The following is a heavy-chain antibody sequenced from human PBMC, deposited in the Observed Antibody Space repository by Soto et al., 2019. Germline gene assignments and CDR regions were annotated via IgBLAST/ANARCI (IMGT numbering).Heavy chain of an antibody. J-gene: IGHJ6*02. CDR3: AVTYYYDSSGYYYDYGMDV. D-gene: IGHD3-22*01. V-gene: IGHV1-8*01. Sequence: ASVKVSCKASGYTFTSYDINWMRQSTGQGLEWMGWMNPNSGNTGYAQKFQGRVTMTRNTSISTAYMELSSLRSEDTAVYYCAVTYYYDSSGYYYDYGMDVWGQGTTVTVSS. CDR1: GYTFTSYD. CDR2: MNPNSGNT.